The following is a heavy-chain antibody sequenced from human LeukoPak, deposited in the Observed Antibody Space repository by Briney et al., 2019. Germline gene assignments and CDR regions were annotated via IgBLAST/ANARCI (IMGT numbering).Heavy chain of an antibody. Sequence: GGSLRLSWAASGFTVSSNYMSWVRQAPGKGLEWVSVIYSGGSTYYADSVKGRFTNSRDNSKNTLYLQMNSLRAEDTAVYYCARAPLLRFLEWLLPNWFDPWGQGTLVTVSS. J-gene: IGHJ5*02. CDR3: ARAPLLRFLEWLLPNWFDP. CDR2: IYSGGST. CDR1: GFTVSSNY. D-gene: IGHD3-3*01. V-gene: IGHV3-53*01.